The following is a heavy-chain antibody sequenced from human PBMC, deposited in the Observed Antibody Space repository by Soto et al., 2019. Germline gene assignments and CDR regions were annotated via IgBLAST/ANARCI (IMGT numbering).Heavy chain of an antibody. D-gene: IGHD3-16*01. V-gene: IGHV4-39*01. CDR3: ARLTIRGSRRELGWYYGMDV. CDR1: GGSISSSSYY. CDR2: IYYSGST. Sequence: SETLSLTCTVSGGSISSSSYYWGWIRQPPGKGLEWIGSIYYSGSTYYNPSLKSRVTISVDTSKNQFSLKLSSVTAADTAVYYCARLTIRGSRRELGWYYGMDVRGQVPTVTISS. J-gene: IGHJ6*02.